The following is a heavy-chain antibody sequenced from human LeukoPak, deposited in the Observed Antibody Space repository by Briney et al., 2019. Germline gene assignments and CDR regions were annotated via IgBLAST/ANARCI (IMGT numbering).Heavy chain of an antibody. V-gene: IGHV4-34*01. CDR2: INHSGST. Sequence: PSETLSLTCAVYGGSFSGYYWSWIRQPPGKGLEWIGEINHSGSTNYNPSLKSRVTISVDTSKNQFSLKLSSATAADTAVYYCATTTIRLGYWGQGTLVTVSS. D-gene: IGHD1-26*01. CDR1: GGSFSGYY. CDR3: ATTTIRLGY. J-gene: IGHJ4*02.